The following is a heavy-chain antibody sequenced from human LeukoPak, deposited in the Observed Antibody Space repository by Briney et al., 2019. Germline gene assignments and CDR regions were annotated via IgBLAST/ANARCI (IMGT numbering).Heavy chain of an antibody. Sequence: PGGSLRLSCAASGFTFSNAWMSWVRQAPGKGLEWVGRIKSKTDGGTTDYAAPVKGRFTISRDDSKNTLYLQMNSLKTEDTAVYYCTTGVPTPHGYYYYYMDVWGKGTTVTVSS. CDR1: GFTFSNAW. V-gene: IGHV3-15*01. CDR2: IKSKTDGGTT. J-gene: IGHJ6*03. CDR3: TTGVPTPHGYYYYYMDV.